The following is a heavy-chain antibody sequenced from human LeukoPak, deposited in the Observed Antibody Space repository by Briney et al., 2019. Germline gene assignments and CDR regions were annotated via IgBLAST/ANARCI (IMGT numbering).Heavy chain of an antibody. CDR3: ARGFRVVGATPDY. CDR1: GGSISSYY. CDR2: VYYSGST. V-gene: IGHV4-59*01. Sequence: SETLSLTCTVSGGSISSYYWSWIRQPPGKGPEWIGHVYYSGSTNYNPSLKSRVTISVDTSKNQFSLKLDSVTAADTAVYYCARGFRVVGATPDYWGQGTLVTVSS. J-gene: IGHJ4*02. D-gene: IGHD1-26*01.